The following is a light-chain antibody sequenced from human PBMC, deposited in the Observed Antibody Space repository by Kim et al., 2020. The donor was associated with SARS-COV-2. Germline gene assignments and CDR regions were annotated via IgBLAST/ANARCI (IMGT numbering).Light chain of an antibody. V-gene: IGKV3-15*01. CDR2: GAS. CDR3: QQYDSWPLT. J-gene: IGKJ4*01. CDR1: QSVSSN. Sequence: VPPGERPTLSCRASQSVSSNLVWYQQKPGQAPRHLIYGASTRATGVPARFSGSGSGTEFTLTISSLQSEDFAVYYCQQYDSWPLTFGGGTKVDIK.